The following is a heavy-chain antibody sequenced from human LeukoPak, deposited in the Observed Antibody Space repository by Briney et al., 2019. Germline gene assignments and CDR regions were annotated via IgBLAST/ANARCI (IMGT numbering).Heavy chain of an antibody. D-gene: IGHD3-10*01. J-gene: IGHJ3*02. CDR1: GFSFSIAW. Sequence: GGSLRLSCATSGFSFSIAWMSWVRQAPGKGLEWVGRIKSKNDGGAAEYAPTVKGRFTISRDDSKKTLYLEMNSLKNEDTALYYCNTVSGSGGFNIWGQGTMVTVSS. CDR3: NTVSGSGGFNI. CDR2: IKSKNDGGAA. V-gene: IGHV3-15*01.